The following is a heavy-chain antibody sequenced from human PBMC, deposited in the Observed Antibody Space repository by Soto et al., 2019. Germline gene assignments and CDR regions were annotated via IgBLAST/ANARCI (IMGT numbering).Heavy chain of an antibody. D-gene: IGHD6-13*01. Sequence: EVHLVESGGGLVKPGGSLRLSCEASGFPFSITGMNWVRQAPGKGLELVSSINSAGSYTDYADSVKGRLTISRDNAKISLYLQMNDLTVENTGVYYCAQEGAAGSVMDVWGQGRRVCVSS. J-gene: IGHJ6*02. CDR3: AQEGAAGSVMDV. V-gene: IGHV3-21*01. CDR1: GFPFSITG. CDR2: INSAGSYT.